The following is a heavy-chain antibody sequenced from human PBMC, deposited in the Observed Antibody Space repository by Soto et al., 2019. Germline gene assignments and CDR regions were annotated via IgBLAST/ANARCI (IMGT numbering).Heavy chain of an antibody. J-gene: IGHJ5*02. D-gene: IGHD3-3*01. V-gene: IGHV4-59*01. CDR2: IYYSGST. CDR3: ARYHFWSGYNWFDP. Sequence: SETLSLPCTVSGGSISSYYWILIRQPPGKGLEWIGYIYYSGSTNYNPSLKSRVTISVDTSKNQFSLKLSSVTAADTAVYYCARYHFWSGYNWFDPWGQGTLVTVSS. CDR1: GGSISSYY.